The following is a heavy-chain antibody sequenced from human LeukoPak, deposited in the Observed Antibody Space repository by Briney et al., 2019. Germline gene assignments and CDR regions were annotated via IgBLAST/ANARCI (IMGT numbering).Heavy chain of an antibody. J-gene: IGHJ5*02. CDR1: GFTLTYYA. D-gene: IGHD6-19*01. CDR2: ISGGGDST. Sequence: GGSLRLSCAASGFTLTYYAMTWVRQAPGKELEWVSVISGGGDSTYYADSVKGRFTISRDNSKNTLYLQMNGLRAEDTAIYYCAKTGAGGWSNWFDPWGQGTLVTVSS. CDR3: AKTGAGGWSNWFDP. V-gene: IGHV3-23*01.